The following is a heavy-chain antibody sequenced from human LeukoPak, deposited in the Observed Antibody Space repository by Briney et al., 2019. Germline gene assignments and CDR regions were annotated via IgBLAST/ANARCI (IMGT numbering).Heavy chain of an antibody. CDR3: ARHTPSGYNDSLDC. Sequence: SETLSLTCAVSGGSISSRSHYWGWIRQPPGKGLEWIGSIYYSGTTDYNPSLKSRVTISVDTSKNQFSLKLSSVTAADTAVYHCARHTPSGYNDSLDCWGQGTLVTVSS. D-gene: IGHD5-12*01. CDR1: GGSISSRSHY. J-gene: IGHJ4*02. CDR2: IYYSGTT. V-gene: IGHV4-39*01.